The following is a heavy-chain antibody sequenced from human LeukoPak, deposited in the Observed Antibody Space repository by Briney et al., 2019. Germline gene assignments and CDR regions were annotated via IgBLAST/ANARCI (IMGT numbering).Heavy chain of an antibody. CDR3: ARWLHQQADMDA. D-gene: IGHD5-24*01. CDR2: TYCRSKWFN. V-gene: IGHV6-1*01. Sequence: SQTLSLTCAISGDSVSSNSAAWNWIRQSPSRGLEWLGRTYCRSKWFNNYAISVKSRITIDPDTSKNQFSLQLNSVTPEDTAVYYCARWLHQQADMDAWGQGTTVTVSS. CDR1: GDSVSSNSAA. J-gene: IGHJ6*02.